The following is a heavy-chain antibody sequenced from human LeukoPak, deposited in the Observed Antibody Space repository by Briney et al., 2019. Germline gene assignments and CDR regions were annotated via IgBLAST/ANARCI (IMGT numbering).Heavy chain of an antibody. J-gene: IGHJ4*02. CDR1: GFTFSGSS. D-gene: IGHD2-21*01. V-gene: IGHV3-73*01. Sequence: PGGSLRLSCAASGFTFSGSSIHWVRQASGKGLEWAGRIRSKANSYATAYAASVNGRFTISRDDSKNTAYLQMNSLKTEDTAVYYCSRHEGIVVADYWGRGTLVTVSS. CDR3: SRHEGIVVADY. CDR2: IRSKANSYAT.